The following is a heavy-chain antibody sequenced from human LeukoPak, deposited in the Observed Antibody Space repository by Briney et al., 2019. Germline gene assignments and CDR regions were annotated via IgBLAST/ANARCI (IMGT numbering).Heavy chain of an antibody. CDR3: ATSPDIEASGTLYYLDF. V-gene: IGHV3-23*01. Sequence: GGSLRLSCAASGFTFRSYGMSWVRQAPGKGPEWVSSISGSGGYTYYADSVQGRFTISRDNSKNTLSLQINSLRAEDAAIYYCATSPDIEASGTLYYLDFWGQGTLVSVSS. CDR1: GFTFRSYG. D-gene: IGHD1-14*01. J-gene: IGHJ4*02. CDR2: ISGSGGYT.